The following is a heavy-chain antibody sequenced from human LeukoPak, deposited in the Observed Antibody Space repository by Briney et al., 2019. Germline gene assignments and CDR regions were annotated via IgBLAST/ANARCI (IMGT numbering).Heavy chain of an antibody. V-gene: IGHV3-48*01. CDR2: ITASGSNS. CDR1: GFSFSIYG. CDR3: ASGYRSGPICA. D-gene: IGHD3-16*02. Sequence: PGGSLRLSCAASGFSFSIYGISWVRQAPGKGLEWVSYITASGSNSYHADSVKGRFSISRDNSKNSLYPQMNSLRAEDTAMYFCASGYRSGPICAWGQGTLVTVSS. J-gene: IGHJ4*02.